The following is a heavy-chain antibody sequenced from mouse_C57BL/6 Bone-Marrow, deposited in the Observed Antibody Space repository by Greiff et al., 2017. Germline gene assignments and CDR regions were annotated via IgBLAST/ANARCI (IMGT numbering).Heavy chain of an antibody. V-gene: IGHV1-64*01. CDR1: GYTFTSYW. Sequence: QVQLQQPGAELVKPGASVKLSCKASGYTFTSYWMPWVKQRPGQGLEWIGMIHPNSGSTNYNEKCKSKATLTVDKSSSTAYMQLSSLTSEDSAVYYCAATYRVPMDYWGQGTSVTVSS. J-gene: IGHJ4*01. D-gene: IGHD5-1*01. CDR3: AATYRVPMDY. CDR2: IHPNSGST.